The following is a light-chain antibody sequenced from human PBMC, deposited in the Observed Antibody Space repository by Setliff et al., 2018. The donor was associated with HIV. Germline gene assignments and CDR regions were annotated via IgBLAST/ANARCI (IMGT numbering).Light chain of an antibody. CDR1: SSDIGDTYS. J-gene: IGLJ1*01. Sequence: QSALTQPASVSGSPGQSIAISCTGTSSDIGDTYSVSWYQQHPGKVPKLLIYDAIHRPSGVSSRFSASKSGNTASLTISGLQAEDEAGYYCSSYTNSRTLVFGTGTKVTVL. V-gene: IGLV2-14*03. CDR2: DAI. CDR3: SSYTNSRTLV.